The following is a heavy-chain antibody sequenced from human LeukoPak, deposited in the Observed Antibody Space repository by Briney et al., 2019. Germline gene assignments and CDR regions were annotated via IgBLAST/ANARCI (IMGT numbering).Heavy chain of an antibody. Sequence: GGSLRLSCAASGFTFNNAWMTWVRQAPGKGLEWVGRIKSKTDGGTTDYAAPVKGRFTISRDDSKNTLYLQMNSLKTEDTAVYYCTPDQEGSYYYDPIFDYWGQGTLVTVSS. CDR3: TPDQEGSYYYDPIFDY. D-gene: IGHD3-22*01. CDR2: IKSKTDGGTT. V-gene: IGHV3-15*01. CDR1: GFTFNNAW. J-gene: IGHJ4*02.